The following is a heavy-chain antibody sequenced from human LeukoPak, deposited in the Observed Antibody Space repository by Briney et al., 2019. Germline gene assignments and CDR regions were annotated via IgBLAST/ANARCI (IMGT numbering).Heavy chain of an antibody. J-gene: IGHJ4*02. CDR3: ARDGHYYDSSGYNFDY. CDR2: ISSSSSYI. D-gene: IGHD3-22*01. Sequence: GGSLRLSCAASGFTFSSYAINWVRQAPGKGLEWVSSISSSSSYIYYADSVKGRFTISRDNAKNSLYLQMNSLRAEDTAVYYCARDGHYYDSSGYNFDYWGQGTLVTVSS. V-gene: IGHV3-21*01. CDR1: GFTFSSYA.